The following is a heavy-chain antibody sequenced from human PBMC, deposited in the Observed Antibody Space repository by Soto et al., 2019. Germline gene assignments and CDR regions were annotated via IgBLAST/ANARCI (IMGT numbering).Heavy chain of an antibody. J-gene: IGHJ5*02. CDR3: ARARDFGVATNWFDP. CDR1: GGSISSGGYY. V-gene: IGHV4-31*03. Sequence: QVQLQESGPGLVKPSQTLSLTCTVSGGSISSGGYYWSWIRQHPGKGLEWIGYIYYSGSTYYNPSRKSRVTISADTSKNQFSLELSSVTAADTAVYYCARARDFGVATNWFDPWGPGTLVTVSS. D-gene: IGHD3-3*01. CDR2: IYYSGST.